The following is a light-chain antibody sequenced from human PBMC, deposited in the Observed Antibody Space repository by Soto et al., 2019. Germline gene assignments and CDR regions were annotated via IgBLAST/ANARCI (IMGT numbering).Light chain of an antibody. CDR2: AAS. J-gene: IGKJ5*01. Sequence: DIQMTQSPSSLSASVGDRVTITCRASQSISSYLNWYQQKPGKAPKLLIYAASSLQCGVPSRFSGSGSRTDFTLTISSLQPEDFATYYCQQSYSTSITFGEGTRLEIK. CDR1: QSISSY. CDR3: QQSYSTSIT. V-gene: IGKV1-39*01.